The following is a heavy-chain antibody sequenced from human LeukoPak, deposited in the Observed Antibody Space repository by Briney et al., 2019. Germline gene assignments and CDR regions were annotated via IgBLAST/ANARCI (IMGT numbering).Heavy chain of an antibody. V-gene: IGHV3-48*01. CDR2: ISSTSSTT. J-gene: IGHJ6*03. CDR3: ARDNVGMDV. Sequence: GGSLRLSCVASGFTFTAYAMNWVRQAPGKGLEWVSYISSTSSTTYYADSVKGRFTISRDTARNSLSLQMNSLRAEDTAVYYCARDNVGMDVWGKGTTVTVSS. D-gene: IGHD1-26*01. CDR1: GFTFTAYA.